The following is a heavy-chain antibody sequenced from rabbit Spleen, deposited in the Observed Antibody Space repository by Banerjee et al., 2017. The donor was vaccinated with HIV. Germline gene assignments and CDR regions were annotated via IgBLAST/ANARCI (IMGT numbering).Heavy chain of an antibody. V-gene: IGHV1S40*01. CDR2: IYAGSSGSI. D-gene: IGHD6-1*01. CDR1: GFSFISSYY. J-gene: IGHJ4*01. CDR3: ARHYDANHFYRLFNL. Sequence: QSLEESGGGLVQPGASLTLTCTASGFSFISSYYMSWVRQAPGKGLEWIACIYAGSSGSIYCTIWTKGRFSITKTSSTTVTLRMTSLTTADTAAYFCARHYDANHFYRLFNLWGPGTLVTVS.